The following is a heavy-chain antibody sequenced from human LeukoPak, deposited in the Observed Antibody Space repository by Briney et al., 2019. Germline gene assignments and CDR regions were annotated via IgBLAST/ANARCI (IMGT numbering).Heavy chain of an antibody. CDR3: ARGVISSWRYFDY. V-gene: IGHV4-61*02. J-gene: IGHJ4*02. CDR2: IYTSGST. CDR1: GGSISSGSYY. D-gene: IGHD6-13*01. Sequence: SETLSLTCTVSGGSISSGSYYWSWIRQPAGKGLEWIGRIYTSGSTNYKPSLKSRVTISVDTSKNQFSLKLSSVTAADTAVYYCARGVISSWRYFDYWGQGTLVTVSS.